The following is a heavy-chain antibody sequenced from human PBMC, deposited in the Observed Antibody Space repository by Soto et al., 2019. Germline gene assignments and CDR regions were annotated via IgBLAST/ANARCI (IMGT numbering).Heavy chain of an antibody. D-gene: IGHD1-1*01. V-gene: IGHV1-69*01. CDR2: ILPVFDTI. Sequence: QVQLVQSATEVKKPGSSVKVSCQASEGTFNSYGISWVRRAPGQGLEWMGAILPVFDTISSGQRFRGRVSITADEVTTTAYMELSGLTSEDTAIYYCATAGFRGTSIQQLEFWGQGTLVTVSP. J-gene: IGHJ4*02. CDR1: EGTFNSYG. CDR3: ATAGFRGTSIQQLEF.